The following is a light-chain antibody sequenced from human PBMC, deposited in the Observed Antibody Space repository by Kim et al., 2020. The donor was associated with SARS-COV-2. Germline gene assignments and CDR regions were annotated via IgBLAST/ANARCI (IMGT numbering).Light chain of an antibody. CDR1: RSNIGSNY. CDR3: AAWDDSLSGPV. J-gene: IGLJ3*02. V-gene: IGLV1-47*02. CDR2: SNN. Sequence: ELTQPPSASGTPGQRVTISCSGSRSNIGSNYVYWYQQLPGTAPKLLIYSNNQRPSGVPDRFSGSKSGTSASLAISGLRSEDEADYYCAAWDDSLSGPVFGGGTQLTVL.